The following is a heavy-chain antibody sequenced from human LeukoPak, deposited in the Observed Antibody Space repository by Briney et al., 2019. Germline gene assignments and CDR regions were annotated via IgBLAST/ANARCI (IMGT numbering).Heavy chain of an antibody. V-gene: IGHV3-NL1*01. CDR1: GFTYSHYG. Sequence: QSGGSLRLSCVASGFTYSHYGMNWVRQAPGKGLEWVSGITSDSRGIYYADSVKGRFTIYRDNSKNTLYLQMNSLRAEDTAVYYCAKGSKGVVFTRDHYMDVWGKGTTVTISS. CDR3: AKGSKGVVFTRDHYMDV. CDR2: ITSDSRGI. J-gene: IGHJ6*03. D-gene: IGHD3-3*01.